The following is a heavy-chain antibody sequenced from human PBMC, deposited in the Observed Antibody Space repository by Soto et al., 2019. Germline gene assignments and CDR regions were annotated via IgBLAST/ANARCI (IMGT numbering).Heavy chain of an antibody. CDR1: GGSINNGDYY. Sequence: SETLSLTCTVSGGSINNGDYYWSWIRQPPGKGLEWIGYIYYNGNTYYNPSLKSRVTVLLDTSKNEFSLKLTSVTAADTAVYYCAREIRSVLSWFDPWGQGILVTVSS. V-gene: IGHV4-30-4*01. J-gene: IGHJ5*02. CDR3: AREIRSVLSWFDP. CDR2: IYYNGNT. D-gene: IGHD2-8*01.